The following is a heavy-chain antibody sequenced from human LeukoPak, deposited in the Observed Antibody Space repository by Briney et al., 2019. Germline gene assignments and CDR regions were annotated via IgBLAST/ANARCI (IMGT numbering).Heavy chain of an antibody. D-gene: IGHD3-9*01. CDR2: IYYSGST. V-gene: IGHV4-59*01. J-gene: IGHJ4*02. CDR1: GGSISSYY. Sequence: PSETLSLTCTVSGGSISSYYWSWIRQPPGKGLEWIGYIYYSGSTNYNPSLKSRVTISVDTSKNQFSLKLSSVTAADTAVYYCARLNYDILTGYYNDYWGQGTLVTVSS. CDR3: ARLNYDILTGYYNDY.